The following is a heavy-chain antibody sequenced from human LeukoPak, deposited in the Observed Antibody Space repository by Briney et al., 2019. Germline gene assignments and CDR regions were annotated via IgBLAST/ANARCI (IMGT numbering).Heavy chain of an antibody. V-gene: IGHV3-7*01. D-gene: IGHD6-19*01. CDR3: ARDPHSSGWGTPIGWFDP. J-gene: IGHJ5*02. CDR1: EFTFSNYW. Sequence: PGGSLRLSCAASEFTFSNYWMNWVRQAPGKGLEWLANINRDGSGKSYVDSVKGRFTISRDYAKNSLYLQMNSLRVEDTAVYYCARDPHSSGWGTPIGWFDPWGQGTLVTVSS. CDR2: INRDGSGK.